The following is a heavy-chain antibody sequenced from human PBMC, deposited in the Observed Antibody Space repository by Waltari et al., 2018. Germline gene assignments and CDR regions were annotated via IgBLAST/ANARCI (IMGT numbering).Heavy chain of an antibody. CDR3: AKDSAVASVNYFDY. CDR1: GFTFTSYA. CDR2: VTGSGTGT. V-gene: IGHV3-23*01. J-gene: IGHJ4*02. D-gene: IGHD1-26*01. Sequence: EVQLLESGGGLVQPGGSLRLSCAASGFTFTSYALSWVRQAPGKGLEWVSVVTGSGTGTYYSQSVKGRFTISRDNSRNTIYLQMHSLRAEDTALYYCAKDSAVASVNYFDYWGQGTFVTVSS.